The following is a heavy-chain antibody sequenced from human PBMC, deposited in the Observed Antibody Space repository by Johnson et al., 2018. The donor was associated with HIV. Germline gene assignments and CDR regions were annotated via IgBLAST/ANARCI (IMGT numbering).Heavy chain of an antibody. CDR2: IYSGGST. J-gene: IGHJ3*02. V-gene: IGHV3-66*01. CDR1: GFTVSSNY. CDR3: ARETGDPVVPAARDAFDI. D-gene: IGHD2-2*01. Sequence: VQLVESGGGLVQPGGSLRLSCAASGFTVSSNYMSWVRQAPGKGLEWVSVIYSGGSTYYADSVKGRFTISIDNSKNTLYLQMNSLRAEDTAVYYCARETGDPVVPAARDAFDIWGQGTMVTVSS.